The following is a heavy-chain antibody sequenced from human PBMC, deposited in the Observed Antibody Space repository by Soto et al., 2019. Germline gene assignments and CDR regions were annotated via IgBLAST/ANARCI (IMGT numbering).Heavy chain of an antibody. CDR1: GFTVSSNY. Sequence: EVQLVESGGGLVQPGGSLRLSCAASGFTVSSNYMSWVRQAPGKGLEWVSVIYSGGSTYYADSVKGRFTISRDNSKNTLYLQMNSLRAEDTAVYYCAREGESSGWPNFDYWGQGTLVTVSS. D-gene: IGHD6-19*01. J-gene: IGHJ4*02. CDR2: IYSGGST. V-gene: IGHV3-66*01. CDR3: AREGESSGWPNFDY.